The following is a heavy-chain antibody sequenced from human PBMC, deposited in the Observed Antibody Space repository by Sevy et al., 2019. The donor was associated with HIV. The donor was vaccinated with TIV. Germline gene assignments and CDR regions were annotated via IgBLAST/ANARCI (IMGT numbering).Heavy chain of an antibody. CDR3: ARGVGLDC. Sequence: GGSLRLSCAASGFTFSPYWMTWVRQAPGKGLEWVANIRPDGSYKYYVDSVKGRFTISRDNAKNSLYLQMNSLRADDTAMCYCARGVGLDCWGQGALVTVSS. V-gene: IGHV3-7*01. CDR2: IRPDGSYK. CDR1: GFTFSPYW. J-gene: IGHJ4*02. D-gene: IGHD1-26*01.